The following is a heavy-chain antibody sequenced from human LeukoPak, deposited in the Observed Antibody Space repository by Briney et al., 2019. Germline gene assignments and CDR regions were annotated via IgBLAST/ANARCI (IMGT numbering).Heavy chain of an antibody. D-gene: IGHD2-21*01. Sequence: PGGSLRLSCVGFGFTFRSHAMSWVRQAPEKGLELVSGIYENGGTTYYADSVKGRFSISRDNSKNTLYLQMDSLRGEDTAVYYCAKDFRIGYSAHFDYWGQGALVTVSS. J-gene: IGHJ4*02. V-gene: IGHV3-23*01. CDR2: IYENGGTT. CDR1: GFTFRSHA. CDR3: AKDFRIGYSAHFDY.